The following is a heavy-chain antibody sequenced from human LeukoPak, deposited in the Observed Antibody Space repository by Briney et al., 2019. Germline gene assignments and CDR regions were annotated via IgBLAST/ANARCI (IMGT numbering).Heavy chain of an antibody. Sequence: SETLSLTCAVYGGPFRGFFWSWIRQAPGKGLEWIGEISLSGSSNYNPSLKSRVTISVDTSKNQFSLKLSSVTAADTAVYYCARVGEMATITDYWGQGTLVTVSS. CDR1: GGPFRGFF. CDR3: ARVGEMATITDY. D-gene: IGHD5-24*01. V-gene: IGHV4-34*01. CDR2: ISLSGSS. J-gene: IGHJ4*02.